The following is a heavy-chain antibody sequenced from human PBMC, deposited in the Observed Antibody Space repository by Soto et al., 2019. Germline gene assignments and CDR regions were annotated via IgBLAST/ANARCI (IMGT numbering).Heavy chain of an antibody. V-gene: IGHV3-23*01. CDR3: AKYLSPNRGYMDV. D-gene: IGHD3-10*01. CDR2: ITGSGGTT. J-gene: IGHJ6*03. CDR1: GFTFSSYA. Sequence: GGSLRLSCAASGFTFSSYAMSWVRQAPGKGLEWVSSITGSGGTTFYADSVKGRLTISRDNSKNTLYVQMDILRAEDTAVYYCAKYLSPNRGYMDVWGPGTTVTVSS.